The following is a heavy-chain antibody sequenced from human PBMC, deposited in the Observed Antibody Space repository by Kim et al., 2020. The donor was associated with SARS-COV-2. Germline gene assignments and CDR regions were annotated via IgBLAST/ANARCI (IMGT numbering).Heavy chain of an antibody. CDR3: AKDRVYSSGWSGFDY. J-gene: IGHJ4*02. CDR2: ISGSGGST. CDR1: GFTFRNYA. V-gene: IGHV3-23*01. D-gene: IGHD6-19*01. Sequence: GGSLRLSCAASGFTFRNYAMSWVRQAPGKGLEWVSAISGSGGSTYYADSVKGRFTISRDSSKNTLYLQMNSLRAEDTAVYYCAKDRVYSSGWSGFDYWGQGTLVTVSS.